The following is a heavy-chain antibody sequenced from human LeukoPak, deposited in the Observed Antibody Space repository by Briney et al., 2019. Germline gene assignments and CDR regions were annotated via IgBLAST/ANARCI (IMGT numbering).Heavy chain of an antibody. CDR3: AKEGDYDSSGYYKSWFDP. J-gene: IGHJ5*02. CDR2: ISGSGGST. D-gene: IGHD3-22*01. V-gene: IGHV3-23*01. Sequence: GASLRLSCAASGFTFSSYAMSWVRQAPGKGLEWVSAISGSGGSTYYADSVKGRFTISRDNSKNTLYLQMNSLRAEDTAVYYCAKEGDYDSSGYYKSWFDPWGQGTLVTVSS. CDR1: GFTFSSYA.